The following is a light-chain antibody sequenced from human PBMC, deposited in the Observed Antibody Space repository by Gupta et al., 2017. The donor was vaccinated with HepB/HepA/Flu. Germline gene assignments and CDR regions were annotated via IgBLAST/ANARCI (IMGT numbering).Light chain of an antibody. CDR3: QQDSSTPRT. V-gene: IGKV4-1*01. Sequence: IVMIQAADWLPVSLGERATINCKSSQSVLYSPNNKNYLAWYQQKPGPPPRLLIYWASTRESGVPDRFSGSGSGTDFTLTISSLQAEDVAVYYCQQDSSTPRTFGQGTKVEIK. CDR1: QSVLYSPNNKNY. CDR2: WAS. J-gene: IGKJ1*01.